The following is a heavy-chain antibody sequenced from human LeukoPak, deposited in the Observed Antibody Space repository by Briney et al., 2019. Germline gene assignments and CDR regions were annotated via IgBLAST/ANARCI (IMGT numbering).Heavy chain of an antibody. CDR3: ARDRGRDGYNLLDY. CDR1: GVSISSSSYY. J-gene: IGHJ4*02. Sequence: SETLSLTCTVSGVSISSSSYYWSWIRQPPGKGLEWIGYIYYSGSTKYNPSLKSRVTISVDTSKNQFSLKLSSVTAADTAMYYCARDRGRDGYNLLDYWGQGTLVTVSS. CDR2: IYYSGST. V-gene: IGHV4-61*01. D-gene: IGHD5-24*01.